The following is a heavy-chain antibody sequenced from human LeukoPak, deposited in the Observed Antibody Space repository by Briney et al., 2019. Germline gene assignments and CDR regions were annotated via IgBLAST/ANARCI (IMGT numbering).Heavy chain of an antibody. J-gene: IGHJ5*02. Sequence: ASVTVSCKASGYTFTGYYMHWVRQAPGQGLEWMGWINPNSGGTNYAQKFQGRVTMTRDTSISTAYMELSRLRSDDTAVYYCARGILGSHGWFDPWGQGTLVTVSS. D-gene: IGHD3-22*01. CDR1: GYTFTGYY. V-gene: IGHV1-2*02. CDR2: INPNSGGT. CDR3: ARGILGSHGWFDP.